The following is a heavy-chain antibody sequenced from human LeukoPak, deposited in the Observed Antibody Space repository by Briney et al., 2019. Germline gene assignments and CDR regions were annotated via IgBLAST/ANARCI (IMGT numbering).Heavy chain of an antibody. Sequence: GGSLRLSCAASGFTLSSYSMNWVRQTPGKGLEWVSSISSSSSYIYYADSVKGRFTISRDNAKKLLYLQMNSLRAEDTALYYCAKRVDYGGNYYFDYWGQGTLVTVSS. CDR2: ISSSSSYI. V-gene: IGHV3-21*04. D-gene: IGHD4-23*01. CDR3: AKRVDYGGNYYFDY. CDR1: GFTLSSYS. J-gene: IGHJ4*02.